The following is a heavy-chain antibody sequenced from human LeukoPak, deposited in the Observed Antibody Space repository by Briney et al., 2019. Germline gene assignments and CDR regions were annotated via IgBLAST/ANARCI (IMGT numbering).Heavy chain of an antibody. Sequence: GGSLRLSCAASGFTFSDYYMSWIRQAPGKGLEWVSYISSGSSYTNYADSVKGRFTISRDNAKNSLYLQVNSLRAEDTAVYYCARSLIVANPLDVWGKGTTVTVSS. V-gene: IGHV3-11*06. CDR1: GFTFSDYY. J-gene: IGHJ6*04. D-gene: IGHD5-12*01. CDR3: ARSLIVANPLDV. CDR2: ISSGSSYT.